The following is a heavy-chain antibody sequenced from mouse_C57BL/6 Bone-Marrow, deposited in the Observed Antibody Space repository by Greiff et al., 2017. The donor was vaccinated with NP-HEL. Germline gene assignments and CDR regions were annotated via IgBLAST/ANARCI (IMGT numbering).Heavy chain of an antibody. D-gene: IGHD1-1*01. CDR3: ARAKDYGSTYYYAMDY. V-gene: IGHV3-1*01. CDR1: GYSITSGYD. Sequence: EVMLVESGPGMVKPSQSLSLTCTVTGYSITSGYDWHWIRHFPGNKLEWMGYISYSGSTNYNPSLKSRISITHDTSKNHFFLKLNSVTTEDTATYYCARAKDYGSTYYYAMDYWGQGTSVTVSS. J-gene: IGHJ4*01. CDR2: ISYSGST.